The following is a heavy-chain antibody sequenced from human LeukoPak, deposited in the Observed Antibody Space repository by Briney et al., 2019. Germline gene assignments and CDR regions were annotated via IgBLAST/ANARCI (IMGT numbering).Heavy chain of an antibody. Sequence: GASVKVSCKASGYTFTGYYMHWVRQAPGQGLEWMGRINPNSGGTNYAQKFQGRVTMTRDTSISTAYMELSRLRSDDTAVYYCARGSLGRYCSGGSCPSNWFDPWGQGTLVTVCS. CDR2: INPNSGGT. CDR1: GYTFTGYY. D-gene: IGHD2-15*01. J-gene: IGHJ5*02. V-gene: IGHV1-2*06. CDR3: ARGSLGRYCSGGSCPSNWFDP.